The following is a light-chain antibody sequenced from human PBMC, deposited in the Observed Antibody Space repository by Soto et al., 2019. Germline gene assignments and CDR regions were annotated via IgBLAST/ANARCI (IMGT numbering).Light chain of an antibody. V-gene: IGKV3-15*01. CDR2: SAS. J-gene: IGKJ1*01. CDR3: QQYNDWPPST. CDR1: QSVSSS. Sequence: EIVMTQSPATLSMSPGERATLSCRASQSVSSSLAWYQQNPGQAPRLLIYSASTRATGIPARFSGSGSGTEFTLTISSLQSEDFEVYSCQQYNDWPPSTFGQGTKVDIK.